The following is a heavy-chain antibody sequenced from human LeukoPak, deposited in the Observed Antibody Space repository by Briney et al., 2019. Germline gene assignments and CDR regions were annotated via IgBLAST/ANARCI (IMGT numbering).Heavy chain of an antibody. CDR2: IYTSGNT. V-gene: IGHV4-61*02. CDR3: ARDVETNWDAFDI. Sequence: SETLSLTRTVSGGSISSGTYYWSWIRQPAGKGLEWIGRIYTSGNTNYNPSLKSRVTISVDTSKNQFSLKLSSVTAADTAVYYCARDVETNWDAFDIWGQGTMVTVSS. J-gene: IGHJ3*02. CDR1: GGSISSGTYY. D-gene: IGHD2-8*01.